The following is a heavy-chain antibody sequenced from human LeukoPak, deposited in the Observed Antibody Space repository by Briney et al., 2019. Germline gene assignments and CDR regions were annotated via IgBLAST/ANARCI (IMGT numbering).Heavy chain of an antibody. CDR2: ISYDGGNK. D-gene: IGHD6-19*01. J-gene: IGHJ4*02. Sequence: GGSLRLSCAASGFTFSSYGMNWVRQAPGKGLEWVAVISYDGGNKYYADSVKGRFTISRDNSKNTLYLQMNSLRAEDTAVYYCAKDPSIAVTGTASYWGQGTPVTVSS. CDR3: AKDPSIAVTGTASY. CDR1: GFTFSSYG. V-gene: IGHV3-30*18.